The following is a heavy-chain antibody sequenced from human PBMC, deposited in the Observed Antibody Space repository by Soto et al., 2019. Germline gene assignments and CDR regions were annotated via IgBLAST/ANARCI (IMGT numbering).Heavy chain of an antibody. V-gene: IGHV3-21*01. CDR3: TRDASRDSSARGWFDP. Sequence: GGSLRLSCTTSGFIFGDYAMSWFRLAPGKGLEWVSTISSNSAYIYYTDALRGRFTISRDNAKNSLHLQMNSLRAEDTAVYYCTRDASRDSSARGWFDPWGPGTLVTVSS. CDR2: ISSNSAYI. J-gene: IGHJ5*02. D-gene: IGHD6-13*01. CDR1: GFIFGDYA.